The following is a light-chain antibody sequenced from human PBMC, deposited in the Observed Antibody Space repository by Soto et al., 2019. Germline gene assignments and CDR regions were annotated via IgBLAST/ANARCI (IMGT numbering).Light chain of an antibody. CDR2: DAS. J-gene: IGKJ2*01. CDR3: QQYNRYT. V-gene: IGKV1-5*01. CDR1: QSISSW. Sequence: DIQMTQSPSTLSASVGDRVTITCRASQSISSWLAWYQQKPGKAPKLLIYDASSLESGVPSRFSGSGSGTEFTLTISSLQPDDFATYYCQQYNRYTFGQVTKLEIK.